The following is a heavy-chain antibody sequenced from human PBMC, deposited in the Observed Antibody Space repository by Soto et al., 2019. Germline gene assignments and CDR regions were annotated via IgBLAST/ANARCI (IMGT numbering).Heavy chain of an antibody. V-gene: IGHV4-61*01. CDR1: GGSVSSGSYY. J-gene: IGHJ5*02. CDR3: ARAELVLVWFDP. CDR2: IYYSGST. D-gene: IGHD6-13*01. Sequence: SETLSLTCTVSGGSVSSGSYYWSWIRQPPGKGLEWIGYIYYSGSTNYNPSLKSRVTISVDTSKNQFSLKLSSVTAADTAVYYCARAELVLVWFDPWGQGTLVTVSS.